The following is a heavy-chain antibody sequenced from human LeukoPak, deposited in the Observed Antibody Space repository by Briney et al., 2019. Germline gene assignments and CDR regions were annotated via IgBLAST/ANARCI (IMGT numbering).Heavy chain of an antibody. CDR1: GYRVTGYY. J-gene: IGHJ6*03. CDR3: ARGSDYDDYFYMDF. CDR2: MNPKSGAT. Sequence: ASVKVSCKTSGYRVTGYYLHLVRQAPGHGLEWMGWMNPKSGATDYARKFQGRVTMTRDTSISTAYMELTRLRSDDTAVYFCARGSDYDDYFYMDFWGKGTTVTVSS. V-gene: IGHV1-2*02.